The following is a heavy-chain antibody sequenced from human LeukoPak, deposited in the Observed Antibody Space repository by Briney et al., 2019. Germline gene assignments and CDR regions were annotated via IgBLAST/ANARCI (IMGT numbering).Heavy chain of an antibody. CDR3: AKGYCGGDCYSGWYFDL. D-gene: IGHD2-21*02. Sequence: GGSLRLSCAASGFTLDDYAMHWVRQAPGKGLEWVSGISYNSDTIAYADSVKGRFTISRDNAKNSLYLQMNSLRAEDTALYYCAKGYCGGDCYSGWYFDLWGRGTLGTVSS. CDR1: GFTLDDYA. J-gene: IGHJ2*01. V-gene: IGHV3-9*01. CDR2: ISYNSDTI.